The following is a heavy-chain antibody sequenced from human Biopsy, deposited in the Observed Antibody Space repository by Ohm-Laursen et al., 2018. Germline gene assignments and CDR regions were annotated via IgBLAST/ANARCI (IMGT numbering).Heavy chain of an antibody. Sequence: LSLTCTFSGGSISSGGSYWSWIRQRPGKGLEWIGYIFNSANTYYNPSLKNLITISGDTSKNQFSLKLNSVTAADTAVYYCARGDYFDSNGYFWFDPWGQGTLVTVSS. CDR2: IFNSANT. D-gene: IGHD3-22*01. V-gene: IGHV4-31*01. CDR3: ARGDYFDSNGYFWFDP. CDR1: GGSISSGGSY. J-gene: IGHJ5*02.